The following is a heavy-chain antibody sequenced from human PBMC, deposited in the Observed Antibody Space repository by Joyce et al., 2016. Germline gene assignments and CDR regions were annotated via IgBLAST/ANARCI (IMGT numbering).Heavy chain of an antibody. V-gene: IGHV2-5*02. CDR1: VFSLSTSGVG. CDR2: IYCDDDK. Sequence: QVTLKESGPTLVNPTQTLTLTCTFSVFSLSTSGVGVGWIRQPPEKALEWLALIYCDDDKRYSSSLKSRLTITKDTSKDQVVLTMANMDPVDTATYYCAHAPATDGYYGMDVWGQGTTVTVSS. CDR3: AHAPATDGYYGMDV. D-gene: IGHD6-25*01. J-gene: IGHJ6*02.